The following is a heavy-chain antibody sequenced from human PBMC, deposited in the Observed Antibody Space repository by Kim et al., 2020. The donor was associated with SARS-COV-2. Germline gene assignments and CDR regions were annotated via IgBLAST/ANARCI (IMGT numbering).Heavy chain of an antibody. V-gene: IGHV4-59*01. J-gene: IGHJ3*02. Sequence: SETLSLTCTVSGGSISSYYWSWIRQPPGKGLEWIGYIYYSGSTNYNPSLKSRVTISVDTSKNQFSLKLSSVTAADTAVYYCARGWELRSAFDIWGQGTMVTVSS. CDR1: GGSISSYY. CDR2: IYYSGST. D-gene: IGHD1-7*01. CDR3: ARGWELRSAFDI.